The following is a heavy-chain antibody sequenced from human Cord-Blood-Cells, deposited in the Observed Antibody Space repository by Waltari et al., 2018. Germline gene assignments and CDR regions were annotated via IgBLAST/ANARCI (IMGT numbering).Heavy chain of an antibody. J-gene: IGHJ6*03. CDR1: GGSFSGYY. Sequence: QVQLQQWGAGLLKPSETLSLTCAVYGGSFSGYYWSWIRQPPGKALEWIGEINHSGSTNYNPSLKSRVTISVDTSKNQFSLKLSSVTAADTAVYYCARERGYGSGSYYYYYYYMDVWGKGTTVTVSS. CDR2: INHSGST. D-gene: IGHD3-10*01. CDR3: ARERGYGSGSYYYYYYYMDV. V-gene: IGHV4-34*01.